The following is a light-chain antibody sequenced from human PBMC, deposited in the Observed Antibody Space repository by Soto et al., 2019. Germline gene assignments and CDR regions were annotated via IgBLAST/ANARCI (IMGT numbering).Light chain of an antibody. CDR2: GAS. J-gene: IGKJ3*01. V-gene: IGKV3-15*01. CDR3: QQYNYWPPS. Sequence: EIVMTQSPATLSVSPGERATLSCLASQSVSSNLAWYQQKPGQAPRLLIYGASTRATGIPARFSGSGSGTEFTLTISSLQSEDFAVYYCQQYNYWPPSFGPGTKVDIK. CDR1: QSVSSN.